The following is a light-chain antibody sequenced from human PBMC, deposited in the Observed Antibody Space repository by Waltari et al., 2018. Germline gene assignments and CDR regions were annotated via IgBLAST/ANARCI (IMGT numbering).Light chain of an antibody. V-gene: IGKV3-15*01. Sequence: TVVTPSPATLSVSPGERAPLSCRTSQTICLSLAWYQQKPGQAPRLLIYHASTRATGIPARFSGSGSESEFTLTISSLQSEDVAVYYCQQYNNWPPGTFGQGTRVEI. CDR1: QTICLS. CDR2: HAS. J-gene: IGKJ1*01. CDR3: QQYNNWPPGT.